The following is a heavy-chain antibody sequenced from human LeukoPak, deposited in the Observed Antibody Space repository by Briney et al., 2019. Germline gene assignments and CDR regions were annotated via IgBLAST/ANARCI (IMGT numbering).Heavy chain of an antibody. J-gene: IGHJ4*02. CDR2: IYYSGST. CDR3: ARAFSPYYFDY. Sequence: PSETLSLTCTVSGGSVSSGGYCWSWIRQYPGKGLEWIGYIYYSGSTYYNPSLESRVTISLDTPKDQFSLKLSSVTAADTAVYYCARAFSPYYFDYWGQGTLVTVSS. CDR1: GGSVSSGGYC. V-gene: IGHV4-31*03.